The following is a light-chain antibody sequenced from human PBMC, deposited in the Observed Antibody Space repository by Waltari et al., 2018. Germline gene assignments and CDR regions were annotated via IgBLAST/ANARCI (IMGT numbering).Light chain of an antibody. CDR3: QQRSNWPIT. J-gene: IGKJ5*01. CDR2: DAS. CDR1: QSVSIY. V-gene: IGKV3-11*01. Sequence: DTVLTQSPATLCLSPGERVTLSCRASQSVSIYLAWYQQNPGQAPRLLIYDASNRATGSPARFSGSGSGTDFTLTISSLAPEDFAVYYCQQRSNWPITFGQGTRLDIK.